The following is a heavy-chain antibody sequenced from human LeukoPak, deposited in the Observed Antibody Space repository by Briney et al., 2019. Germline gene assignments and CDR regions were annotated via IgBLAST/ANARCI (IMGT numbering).Heavy chain of an antibody. V-gene: IGHV3-20*04. D-gene: IGHD1-26*01. CDR2: ITWNGGST. CDR1: GFSFDDYG. Sequence: GGSLRLSCAASGFSFDDYGTNWVRQAPGKGLEWVSGITWNGGSTYYADSVKGRFTISRDNAKNSLYLHMNSLRAEDTALYSCARDRSYGAFDYWGQGTLVTVSS. J-gene: IGHJ4*02. CDR3: ARDRSYGAFDY.